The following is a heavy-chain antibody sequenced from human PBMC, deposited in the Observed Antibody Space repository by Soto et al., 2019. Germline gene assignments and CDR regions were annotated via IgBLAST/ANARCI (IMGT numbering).Heavy chain of an antibody. D-gene: IGHD5-12*01. V-gene: IGHV3-7*01. J-gene: IGHJ6*03. CDR3: ARDVPYSGYDCYNYYYTDA. CDR2: IKQDGSEK. CDR1: GVTFSSYW. Sequence: EVQLVESGGGLVQPGGSLRLSCAASGVTFSSYWMSWVCQAPGQGLEWVANIKQDGSEKYYVDTVKGRFTISRDNAKNSLYLQMKSLRAEDTPVYYCARDVPYSGYDCYNYYYTDAWRKGTTVTVSS.